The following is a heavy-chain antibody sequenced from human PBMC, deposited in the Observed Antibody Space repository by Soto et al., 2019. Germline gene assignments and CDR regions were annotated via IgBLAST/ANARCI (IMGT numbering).Heavy chain of an antibody. CDR2: ISTDRGDT. V-gene: IGHV1-18*01. CDR1: GYSFTTHD. Sequence: GASVKVSCKASGYSFTTHDITWLRQAPGKGLEWVGGISTDRGDTIYPQNLQGRVTMTTDSSTSTVYMELKSLRSDDTAVYYCARDDLNRGGKYFDYWGQGTLVTVPQ. J-gene: IGHJ4*02. D-gene: IGHD2-15*01. CDR3: ARDDLNRGGKYFDY.